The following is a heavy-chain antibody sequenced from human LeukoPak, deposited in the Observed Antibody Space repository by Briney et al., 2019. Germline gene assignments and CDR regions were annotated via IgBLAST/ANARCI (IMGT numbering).Heavy chain of an antibody. D-gene: IGHD5-24*01. CDR3: AGGYKYAYYNYYYMDV. CDR2: IYNSGST. V-gene: IGHV4-59*01. Sequence: SETLSLTCTFSGGSIMNYYWTWVRQPAGKGLEWIGYIYNSGSTNYNPSLKSRVTISVDTSKNQFSLKLSSVTAADTAVYYCAGGYKYAYYNYYYMDVWGKGTTVTVSS. CDR1: GGSIMNYY. J-gene: IGHJ6*03.